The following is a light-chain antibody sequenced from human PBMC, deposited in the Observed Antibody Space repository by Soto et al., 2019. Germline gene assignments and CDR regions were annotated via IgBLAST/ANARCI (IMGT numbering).Light chain of an antibody. CDR2: DAS. CDR1: QNVGTY. CDR3: QQCSDWPPLA. Sequence: EIVLTQSPATLSLSPGERATLSCRASQNVGTYLAWYQKKPGQGPRLLIYDASNRATGIPARFSGSVSRTDFSLTISSLEPEGFAVYCCQQCSDWPPLAFGGGTQVEIK. J-gene: IGKJ4*01. V-gene: IGKV3-11*01.